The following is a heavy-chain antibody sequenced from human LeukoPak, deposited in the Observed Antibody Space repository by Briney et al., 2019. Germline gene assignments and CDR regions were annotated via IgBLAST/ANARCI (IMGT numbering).Heavy chain of an antibody. CDR1: GYTFTGYY. V-gene: IGHV1-2*02. Sequence: ASVKVSCKASGYTFTGYYMHWVRQPPGQGLEWMGWINPNNGGTYYAQKFQGRVTMTRDTSISTAYMELIRLSSDDTAVYYCASTNDYGDFVYFQHWGQGTLVTVSS. J-gene: IGHJ1*01. CDR2: INPNNGGT. D-gene: IGHD4-17*01. CDR3: ASTNDYGDFVYFQH.